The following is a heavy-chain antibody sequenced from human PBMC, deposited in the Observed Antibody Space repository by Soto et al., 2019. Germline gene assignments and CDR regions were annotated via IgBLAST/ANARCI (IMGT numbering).Heavy chain of an antibody. J-gene: IGHJ4*02. V-gene: IGHV1-2*02. CDR2: INPNSGCT. Sequence: ASVKVSCKASGYPFTGYYMHWVRQAPGQGLEWMGWINPNSGCTHYAQKLQGRVTMTRDTSISTAYMELSRLRSDDTAVYYCATPYYEFWSGYSDYWGQGTLVTVSS. CDR3: ATPYYEFWSGYSDY. D-gene: IGHD3-3*01. CDR1: GYPFTGYY.